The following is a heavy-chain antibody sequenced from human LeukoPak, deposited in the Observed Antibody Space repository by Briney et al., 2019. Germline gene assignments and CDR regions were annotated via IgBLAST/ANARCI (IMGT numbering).Heavy chain of an antibody. D-gene: IGHD1-26*01. Sequence: AGGSLRLSCAASGFTFSSYGMHWVRQAPGKGLEWVAFIRYDGSNKYYADSVKGRFTISRDNSKNTLYLQMNSLRAEDTAVYYCAKDGSTIPEYYFDYWGQGTLVTVSS. CDR3: AKDGSTIPEYYFDY. CDR2: IRYDGSNK. V-gene: IGHV3-30*02. CDR1: GFTFSSYG. J-gene: IGHJ4*02.